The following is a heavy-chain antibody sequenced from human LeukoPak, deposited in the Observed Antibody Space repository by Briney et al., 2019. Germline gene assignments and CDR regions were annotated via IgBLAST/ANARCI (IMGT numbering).Heavy chain of an antibody. D-gene: IGHD2-2*01. J-gene: IGHJ4*02. CDR3: ARGPPAGNFIDF. V-gene: IGHV3-53*01. CDR1: GFTVSHNY. Sequence: PGGSLRLSCTASGFTVSHNYMHWVRQAPGKGLEWVSVIHSGGSSYHADSVKGRFTISRDNSKNTVFLQLNSLRAEDTAVYYCARGPPAGNFIDFGGKGPLVTVSS. CDR2: IHSGGSS.